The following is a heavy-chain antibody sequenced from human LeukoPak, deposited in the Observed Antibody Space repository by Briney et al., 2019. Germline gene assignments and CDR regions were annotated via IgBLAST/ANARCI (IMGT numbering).Heavy chain of an antibody. V-gene: IGHV3-30*18. CDR1: GFTFSSYG. CDR2: ISYDGSNK. CDR3: AKDRDSGWSPAGY. Sequence: GGSLRLSCAASGFTFSSYGMHWVRQAPGKGLEWVAVISYDGSNKYYADSVKGRFTISRDNSKNTLYLQMNSLRAEDTAVYYCAKDRDSGWSPAGYWGQGTLVTVSS. J-gene: IGHJ4*02. D-gene: IGHD6-19*01.